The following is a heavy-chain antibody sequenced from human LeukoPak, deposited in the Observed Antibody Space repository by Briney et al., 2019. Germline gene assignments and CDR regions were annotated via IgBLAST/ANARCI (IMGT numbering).Heavy chain of an antibody. Sequence: GGSLRLSCAASGLSFSSQAMTWGRQAPGKGLEWVAVISYDGSNKNYADSVKGRFAISRDNSKNTLYLQMNSLRADDTAVYYCAKDYGDYLTWDNWFDPWGQGTLVTVSS. CDR3: AKDYGDYLTWDNWFDP. V-gene: IGHV3-30*18. CDR2: ISYDGSNK. CDR1: GLSFSSQA. D-gene: IGHD4-17*01. J-gene: IGHJ5*02.